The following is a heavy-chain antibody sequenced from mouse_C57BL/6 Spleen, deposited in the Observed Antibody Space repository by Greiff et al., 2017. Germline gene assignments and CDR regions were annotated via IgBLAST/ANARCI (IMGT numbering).Heavy chain of an antibody. D-gene: IGHD1-1*01. CDR2: IDPANGNT. CDR3: ARDGSSPFAY. V-gene: IGHV14-3*01. CDR1: GFNIKNTS. J-gene: IGHJ3*01. Sequence: VQLQQSVAELVRPGASVKLSCTASGFNIKNTSMHWVKQRPEQGLEWIGRIDPANGNTKYAPKVQGKATITADTSSNTAYLQLSSLTSEDPSIYYCARDGSSPFAYWGQGTLVTVSA.